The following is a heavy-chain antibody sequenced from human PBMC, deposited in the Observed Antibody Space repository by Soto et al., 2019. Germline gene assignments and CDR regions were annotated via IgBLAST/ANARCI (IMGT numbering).Heavy chain of an antibody. Sequence: QLQLQESGSGLVKPSQTLSLTCAVSGGSISSGGYSWSWIRQPPGKGLEWIGYIYHSGSTYYNPSLKSRVALAVDGSKNQFSLKLSSVTAADTAVYYCASHCISTSCPHYYGMDVWGQGTTVTVSS. D-gene: IGHD2-2*01. CDR3: ASHCISTSCPHYYGMDV. J-gene: IGHJ6*02. CDR1: GGSISSGGYS. V-gene: IGHV4-30-2*01. CDR2: IYHSGST.